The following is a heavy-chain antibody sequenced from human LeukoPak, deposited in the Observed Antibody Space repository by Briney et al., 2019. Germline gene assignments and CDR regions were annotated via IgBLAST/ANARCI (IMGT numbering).Heavy chain of an antibody. J-gene: IGHJ4*02. V-gene: IGHV5-51*01. CDR1: GYRFTNYW. CDR3: ARHGSNYDILTGYYFDY. CDR2: IYPGDSDT. D-gene: IGHD3-9*01. Sequence: KYGESLKISCKGSGYRFTNYWIGWVRQMPGKGLEWMGIIYPGDSDTRYSPSFQGQVTISADKSISTAYLQWSSLKASDTAMYYCARHGSNYDILTGYYFDYWGQGTLVTVSS.